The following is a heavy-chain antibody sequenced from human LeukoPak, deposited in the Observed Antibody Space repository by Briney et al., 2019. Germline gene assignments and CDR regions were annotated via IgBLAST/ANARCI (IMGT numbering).Heavy chain of an antibody. CDR3: ARVSRGSSGWYA. V-gene: IGHV1-69*06. CDR1: GGTFSSYA. J-gene: IGHJ5*02. CDR2: IIPIFGTA. D-gene: IGHD6-19*01. Sequence: ASVKVSCKASGGTFSSYAISWVRQAPGQGLEWMGGIIPIFGTANYAQKFQGRVTITADKSTSTAYMELSSLRSEDTAVYYCARVSRGSSGWYAWGQGTLVTVSS.